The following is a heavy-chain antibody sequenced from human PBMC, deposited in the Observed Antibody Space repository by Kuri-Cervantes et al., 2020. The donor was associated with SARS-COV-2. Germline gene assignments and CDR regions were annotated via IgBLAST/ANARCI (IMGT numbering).Heavy chain of an antibody. D-gene: IGHD3-22*01. CDR1: GYTFTRYS. CDR3: AGGITIALKTYYYYSSGYYPVYYGMDV. Sequence: ASVKVSCKASGYTFTRYSMHWVRQAPGQGLEWMGIINPGGGSTSYAQKFQGRVTMTRDTSANTVYMELSSLRSEDTDLYYCAGGITIALKTYYYYSSGYYPVYYGMDVWGKGITVTVSS. CDR2: INPGGGST. J-gene: IGHJ6*04. V-gene: IGHV1-46*01.